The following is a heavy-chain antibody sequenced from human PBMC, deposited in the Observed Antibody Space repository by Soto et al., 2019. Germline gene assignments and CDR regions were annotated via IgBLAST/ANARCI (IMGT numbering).Heavy chain of an antibody. J-gene: IGHJ4*02. D-gene: IGHD1-7*01. CDR1: RFSSSTYW. V-gene: IGHV3-7*01. CDR3: GREDTPGITRTAFDS. Sequence: GGSLRLSCAASRFSSSTYWMTWVRQAPGKGLEWVASIKQDGSETNYVDSVKGRFTISRDNAKNSLYLQMNSLRAEDTAVYYCGREDTPGITRTAFDSWGQGALVTVSS. CDR2: IKQDGSET.